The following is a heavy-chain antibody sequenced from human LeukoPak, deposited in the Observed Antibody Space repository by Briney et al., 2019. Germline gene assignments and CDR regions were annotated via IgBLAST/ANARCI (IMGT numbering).Heavy chain of an antibody. CDR2: INPSGGST. J-gene: IGHJ6*02. D-gene: IGHD3-10*01. Sequence: GASVTVSCKASGYTFTSYYMHWVRQAPGQGLEWMGIINPSGGSTSYAQKFQGRVTMTRDTSTSTVYMELSSLRSEDTAVYYCARAGGGGSGSYSRNYYHYYGMDVWGQGTTVTVSS. CDR1: GYTFTSYY. CDR3: ARAGGGGSGSYSRNYYHYYGMDV. V-gene: IGHV1-46*01.